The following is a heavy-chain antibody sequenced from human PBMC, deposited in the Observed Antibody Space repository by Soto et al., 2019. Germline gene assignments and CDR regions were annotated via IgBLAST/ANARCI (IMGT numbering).Heavy chain of an antibody. Sequence: GASVKVSCKASGYTFTSYYMHWVRQAPGQGLEWMGRIIPILGIANYAQKFQGRVTITADKSTSTAYMELSSLRSEDTAVYYCAGLSSSGSYYGPWGQGTLVTVSS. CDR1: GYTFTSYY. CDR2: IIPILGIA. D-gene: IGHD1-26*01. V-gene: IGHV1-69*02. J-gene: IGHJ5*02. CDR3: AGLSSSGSYYGP.